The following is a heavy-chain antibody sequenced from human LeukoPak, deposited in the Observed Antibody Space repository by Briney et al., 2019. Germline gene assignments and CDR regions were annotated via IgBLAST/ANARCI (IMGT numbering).Heavy chain of an antibody. CDR3: ASLLNYYDSSGYSYYYYMDV. Sequence: PSETLSLTCTVSGGSISSGSYYWSWIRPPAGKGLEWIGRIYTSGSTNYNPSLKSPVTISVDTTKNHFFLMRSFVTATAADVYYCASLLNYYDSSGYSYYYYMDVWGKGTTVTVSS. V-gene: IGHV4-61*02. CDR1: GGSISSGSYY. J-gene: IGHJ6*03. D-gene: IGHD3-22*01. CDR2: IYTSGST.